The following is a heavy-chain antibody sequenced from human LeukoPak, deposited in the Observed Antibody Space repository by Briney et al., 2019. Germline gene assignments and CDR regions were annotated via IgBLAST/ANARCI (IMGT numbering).Heavy chain of an antibody. CDR2: IYPNSGGT. CDR3: ATGITRYTVVAAPRPAFDI. Sequence: ASVKVSCKASRYTFTGYYMHWVRQAPGQGLEWMGWIYPNSGGTNYAQKFQGRVTMTRDTSISTAYMELSRLRSDDTAVYYCATGITRYTVVAAPRPAFDIWGQGTMVTVSS. V-gene: IGHV1-2*02. J-gene: IGHJ3*02. D-gene: IGHD4-23*01. CDR1: RYTFTGYY.